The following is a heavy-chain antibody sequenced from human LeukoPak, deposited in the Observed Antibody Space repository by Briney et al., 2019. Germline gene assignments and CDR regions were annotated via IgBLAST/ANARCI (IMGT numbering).Heavy chain of an antibody. CDR1: GGTFSSYA. V-gene: IGHV1-69*05. CDR2: IIPIFGTA. CDR3: ARGVGGDYDFWSGSNPDAFDI. J-gene: IGHJ3*02. D-gene: IGHD3-3*01. Sequence: ASVKVSCKASGGTFSSYAISWVRQAPGQGLEWMGGIIPIFGTANYAQKFQGRVTITRNTSISTAYMELSSLRSEDTAVYYCARGVGGDYDFWSGSNPDAFDIWGQGTMVTVSS.